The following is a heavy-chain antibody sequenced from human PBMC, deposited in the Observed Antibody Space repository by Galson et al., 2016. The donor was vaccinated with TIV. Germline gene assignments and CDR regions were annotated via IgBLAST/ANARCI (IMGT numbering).Heavy chain of an antibody. V-gene: IGHV4-34*01. J-gene: IGHJ3*02. CDR2: INHSGHT. D-gene: IGHD2-15*01. CDR3: ARVRRGNVGVVDATDAFDI. Sequence: ETLSLTCAVYGGSLSDYYWSWIRQPPGKGLEWIGEINHSGHTHHNPSLKSRVTISLDTSKNQFSLTLTSVTAADTALFYCARVRRGNVGVVDATDAFDIWDQGTMVTVSP. CDR1: GGSLSDYY.